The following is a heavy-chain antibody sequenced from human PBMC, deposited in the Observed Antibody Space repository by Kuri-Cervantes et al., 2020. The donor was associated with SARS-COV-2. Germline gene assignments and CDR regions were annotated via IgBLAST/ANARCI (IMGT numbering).Heavy chain of an antibody. Sequence: GESLKISCAASGFTFSSYAMSWVRQGSGKGLEWVGRVRGKANNYATAYAASVKGRFTISRDDSKNMAYLQMNSLRAEDTAVYYCARVLLHYYYYMDVWGKGTTVTVSS. D-gene: IGHD2-8*01. J-gene: IGHJ6*03. CDR2: VRGKANNYAT. CDR1: GFTFSSYA. CDR3: ARVLLHYYYYMDV. V-gene: IGHV3-73*01.